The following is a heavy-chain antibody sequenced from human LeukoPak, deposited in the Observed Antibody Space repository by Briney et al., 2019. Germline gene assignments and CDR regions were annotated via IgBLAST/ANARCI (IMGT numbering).Heavy chain of an antibody. CDR2: IYYSGST. J-gene: IGHJ5*02. CDR1: GGSISSYY. V-gene: IGHV4-59*01. D-gene: IGHD6-13*01. Sequence: SETLSLPCTVSGGSISSYYWSWIRPPPGKGLEWIGYIYYSGSTNYNPSLKSRVTISVDTSKNQFSLKLSSVTAADTAVYYCARVLIEYSSRTGMGLNWFDPWGQGTLVTVSS. CDR3: ARVLIEYSSRTGMGLNWFDP.